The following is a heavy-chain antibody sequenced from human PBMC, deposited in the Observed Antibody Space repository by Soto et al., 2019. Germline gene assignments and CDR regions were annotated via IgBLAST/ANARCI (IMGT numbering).Heavy chain of an antibody. CDR3: ARDQTTGDWFDA. V-gene: IGHV3-74*03. D-gene: IGHD4-17*01. J-gene: IGHJ5*02. Sequence: PGGSLSLSSGASGFDFSNYWMHWVRQAPGKGLVWVSRINGDGSDTKYADSVKGRFTISRDNAKNTVYLQMNSLRVDDTAVYYSARDQTTGDWFDAWGQGALVTVSS. CDR1: GFDFSNYW. CDR2: INGDGSDT.